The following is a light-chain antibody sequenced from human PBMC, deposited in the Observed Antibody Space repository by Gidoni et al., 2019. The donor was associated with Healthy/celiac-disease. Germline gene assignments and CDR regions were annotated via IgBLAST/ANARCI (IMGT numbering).Light chain of an antibody. CDR1: SVRIASTY. Sequence: NFMLTHPHSVSEYPGQTVTSSFTRSSVRIASTYVQWYQQRPGCAPTTVIYEDNHRPSEFPDRFSGSIDSSSNSASLTISGLKTEDEADYYCQSYDSSNHVVFGGGTKLTVL. J-gene: IGLJ2*01. CDR3: QSYDSSNHVV. V-gene: IGLV6-57*04. CDR2: EDN.